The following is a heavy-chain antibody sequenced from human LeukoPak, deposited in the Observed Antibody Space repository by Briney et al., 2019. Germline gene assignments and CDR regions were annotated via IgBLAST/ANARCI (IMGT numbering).Heavy chain of an antibody. J-gene: IGHJ4*02. Sequence: GGSLRLSCAASGFTVSSNSMSWVRQAPGKRLGWVSVIYSGGSTYYADSVKGRFTISRDNSTNTLYLQINSLRAEDTAVYYSARESGGSSFAFDYWGQGTLVTVSS. V-gene: IGHV3-66*02. D-gene: IGHD6-6*01. CDR1: GFTVSSNS. CDR3: ARESGGSSFAFDY. CDR2: IYSGGST.